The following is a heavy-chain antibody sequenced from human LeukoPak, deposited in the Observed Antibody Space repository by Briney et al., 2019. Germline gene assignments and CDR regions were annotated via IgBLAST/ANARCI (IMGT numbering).Heavy chain of an antibody. CDR2: IYYSGST. V-gene: IGHV4-59*12. CDR3: ASDFGY. D-gene: IGHD3-10*01. Sequence: SETLSLTCTVSGASISSYYWSWIRQPPGKGLEWIGDIYYSGSTNSNPSLKSRVTISVDASRNQFSLKLSSVTAADTAVYYCASDFGYWGQGTLVTVSS. CDR1: GASISSYY. J-gene: IGHJ4*02.